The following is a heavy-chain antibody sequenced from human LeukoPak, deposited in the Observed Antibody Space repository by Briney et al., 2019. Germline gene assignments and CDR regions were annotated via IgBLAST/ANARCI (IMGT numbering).Heavy chain of an antibody. Sequence: GGSLRLSCAASGFTFSTYTMNWVRQAPGKGLEWVSIISSSSSYIYYADSVKGRFTISRDNAKNALYLQMNSLRVEDTAVYYCARDGRCGGDCYASWGQGTLVTVSS. J-gene: IGHJ4*02. CDR3: ARDGRCGGDCYAS. V-gene: IGHV3-21*01. CDR2: ISSSSSYI. D-gene: IGHD2-21*02. CDR1: GFTFSTYT.